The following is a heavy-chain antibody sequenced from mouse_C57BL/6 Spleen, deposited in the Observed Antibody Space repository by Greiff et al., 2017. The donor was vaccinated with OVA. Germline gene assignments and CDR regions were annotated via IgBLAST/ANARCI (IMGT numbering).Heavy chain of an antibody. CDR1: GYAFSSSW. V-gene: IGHV1-82*01. J-gene: IGHJ1*03. CDR2: IYPGDGDT. Sequence: QVQLQQSGPELVKPGASVKISCKASGYAFSSSWMNWVKQRPGKGLEWIGRIYPGDGDTNYNGKFKGKATLTADKSSSTAYMQLSSLTSEDSAVYFCARETFITTVVPHWYFDVWGTGTTVTVSS. D-gene: IGHD1-1*01. CDR3: ARETFITTVVPHWYFDV.